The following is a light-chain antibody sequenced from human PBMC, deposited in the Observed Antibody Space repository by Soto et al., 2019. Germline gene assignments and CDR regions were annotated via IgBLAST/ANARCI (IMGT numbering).Light chain of an antibody. V-gene: IGKV1-39*01. CDR2: AAS. CDR1: QTISTY. CDR3: QQTYRTPT. J-gene: IGKJ2*01. Sequence: DIQMTQSPSSLSASVGDRVTITCRTSQTISTYLNWYQQKPGKAPKLLIYAASSLQSGVPSRFSGSGSGTDFILTISSLQPEDFANYYCQQTYRTPTFGQGTKLEIK.